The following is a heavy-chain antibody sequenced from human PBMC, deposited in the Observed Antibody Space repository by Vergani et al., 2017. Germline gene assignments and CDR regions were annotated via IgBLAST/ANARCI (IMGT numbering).Heavy chain of an antibody. V-gene: IGHV1-8*01. CDR1: GYNFTSFD. D-gene: IGHD3-16*02. CDR3: ARGGLGSKYRHNWFGP. CDR2: MNPKSGNT. Sequence: QEQLVQSGAEVRKPGASVKVSCKASGYNFTSFDINWVRLATGQGLEWMGWMNPKSGNTAYAAKFQGRITMTRDSSTDTAYMEMKSLRSEDTARYFCARGGLGSKYRHNWFGPWGQGTVGTVSS. J-gene: IGHJ5*02.